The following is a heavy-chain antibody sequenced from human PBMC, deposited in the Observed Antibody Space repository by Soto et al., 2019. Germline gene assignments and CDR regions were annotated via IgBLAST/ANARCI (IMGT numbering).Heavy chain of an antibody. CDR1: GYSFTSYW. CDR3: ARRSFASSSSTPYYFDY. J-gene: IGHJ4*02. D-gene: IGHD6-6*01. CDR2: IYPDDSDT. V-gene: IGHV5-51*01. Sequence: GESLKISCKCSGYSFTSYWIGWVRQMPGKGLEWMGIIYPDDSDTRYSPSFQGQVTISADKSISTAYLQWSSLKASDTAMYYCARRSFASSSSTPYYFDYWGQGALVTFSS.